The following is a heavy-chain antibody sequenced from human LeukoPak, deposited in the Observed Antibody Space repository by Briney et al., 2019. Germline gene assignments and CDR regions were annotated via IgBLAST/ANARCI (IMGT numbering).Heavy chain of an antibody. Sequence: GGSLRLSCAASGFTFSSYWMSWVRQAPGKGLEWVADIKQDGSEKYYVDSVKGRFTISRDNAKNSLYLQMNSLRAEDTAVYYCARAGGGDIVASRGGYYFDYWGQGTLVTVSS. V-gene: IGHV3-7*01. J-gene: IGHJ4*02. CDR1: GFTFSSYW. CDR3: ARAGGGDIVASRGGYYFDY. D-gene: IGHD5-12*01. CDR2: IKQDGSEK.